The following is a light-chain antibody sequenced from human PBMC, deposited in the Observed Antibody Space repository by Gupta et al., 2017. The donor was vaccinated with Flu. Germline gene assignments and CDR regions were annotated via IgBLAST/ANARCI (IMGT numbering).Light chain of an antibody. CDR1: SSDVGGYKY. V-gene: IGLV2-14*01. CDR2: EVS. CDR3: SSYTSNSSTLHVV. Sequence: ISCTGTSSDVGGYKYVSWYQQHPGKAPKLMSYEVSNRPSGVSHRFSGSKSGNTASLTIYGLQAEDEGDYYCSSYTSNSSTLHVVCGGGTKVTV. J-gene: IGLJ2*01.